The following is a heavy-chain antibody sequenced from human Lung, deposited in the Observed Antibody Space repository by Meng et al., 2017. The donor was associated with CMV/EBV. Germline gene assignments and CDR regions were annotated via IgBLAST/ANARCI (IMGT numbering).Heavy chain of an antibody. CDR1: GFTFSSYA. Sequence: GESXKISXAASGFTFSSYAMHWVRQAPGKGLEWVAVISYDGSNKYYADSVKSRFTISRDNSKNTLYLQMNSLRAEDTAVYYCARINVPAANYYYYYGMDVWGQGXTVTVSS. CDR3: ARINVPAANYYYYYGMDV. D-gene: IGHD2-2*01. J-gene: IGHJ6*02. V-gene: IGHV3-30*04. CDR2: ISYDGSNK.